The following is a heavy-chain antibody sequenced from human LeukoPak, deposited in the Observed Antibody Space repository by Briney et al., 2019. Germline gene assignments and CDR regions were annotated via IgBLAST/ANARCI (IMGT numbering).Heavy chain of an antibody. Sequence: GGCLRLSCGASGFTFSDYYMTWMRQAPGKGLVWVSYIRPDSTDIKYADSVKGRFTISRDNAKKSLYLQMNSLRADDTAVYYCSRDPRRLDYWGQGTLVTVSS. CDR1: GFTFSDYY. J-gene: IGHJ4*02. CDR3: SRDPRRLDY. V-gene: IGHV3-11*06. CDR2: IRPDSTDI.